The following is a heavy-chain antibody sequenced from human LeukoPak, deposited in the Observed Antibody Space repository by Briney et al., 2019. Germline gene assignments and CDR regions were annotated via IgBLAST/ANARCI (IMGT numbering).Heavy chain of an antibody. CDR1: GFTVSSNY. D-gene: IGHD3-10*01. CDR3: AKGVGGSANYYYMDV. J-gene: IGHJ6*03. CDR2: IPYDGSNK. V-gene: IGHV3-30*02. Sequence: PGGSLRLSCAASGFTVSSNYMSWVRQAPGKGLEWVAFIPYDGSNKFYTDSVKGRFTISRDNSKNTLYLQMNSLRAEDTAVYCCAKGVGGSANYYYMDVWGKGTTVTVSS.